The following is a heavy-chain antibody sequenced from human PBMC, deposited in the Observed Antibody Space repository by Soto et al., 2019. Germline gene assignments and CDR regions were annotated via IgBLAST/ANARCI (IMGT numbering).Heavy chain of an antibody. V-gene: IGHV3-30*18. Sequence: QVQLVESGGGVVQPGRSLRLSCAASGFTFSNYGMHWVRQTPGKGLEWVALILYDGSNKYYGDPVKGRFTISRDNSKNTLYLQVSSLRAEDTAVYYCAKSRDAYNFYFYYGMDVWGQGTTVTVSS. D-gene: IGHD2-2*01. CDR3: AKSRDAYNFYFYYGMDV. CDR1: GFTFSNYG. CDR2: ILYDGSNK. J-gene: IGHJ6*02.